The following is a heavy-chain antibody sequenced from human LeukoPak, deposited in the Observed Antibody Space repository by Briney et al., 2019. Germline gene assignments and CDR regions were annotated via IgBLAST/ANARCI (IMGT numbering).Heavy chain of an antibody. V-gene: IGHV4-38-2*01. Sequence: SETLSLTRAVSGYSISSGYYWGWIRQPPGKALVWIGSMYQSGSSYHNPSLKSRVTISVDTSKNQFSLKLRSVTAADTAVYYCARNTMIRGVIINWFDPWGQGTLVTVSS. D-gene: IGHD3-10*01. CDR1: GYSISSGYY. CDR2: MYQSGSS. CDR3: ARNTMIRGVIINWFDP. J-gene: IGHJ5*02.